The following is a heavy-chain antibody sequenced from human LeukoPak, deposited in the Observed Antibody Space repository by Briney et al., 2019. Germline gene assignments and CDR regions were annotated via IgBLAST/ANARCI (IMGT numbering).Heavy chain of an antibody. Sequence: TGGSLRLSCAASGFTFSNYVMNWVRQAPGKGLEWVSHIIGRGDRTYYADSVKGRFTISRDNSKNTLFLQMNSLGAEDTAVYYCAKGFSYAYDYWGQGTLVTASS. J-gene: IGHJ4*02. CDR2: IIGRGDRT. D-gene: IGHD3-16*01. V-gene: IGHV3-23*01. CDR3: AKGFSYAYDY. CDR1: GFTFSNYV.